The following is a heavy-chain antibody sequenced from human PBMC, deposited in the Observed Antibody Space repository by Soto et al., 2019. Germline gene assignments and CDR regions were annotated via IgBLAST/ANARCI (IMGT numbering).Heavy chain of an antibody. Sequence: SETLSLTCTVSGGSIISYYWSWIRQPPGKGLEWIGYIYYSGSTNYNPSLKSRVTISVDTSKNQFSLKLSSVTAADTAVYYCARADYDSSGYYNIDYWGQGTLVTVS. CDR2: IYYSGST. J-gene: IGHJ4*02. V-gene: IGHV4-59*01. CDR3: ARADYDSSGYYNIDY. CDR1: GGSIISYY. D-gene: IGHD3-22*01.